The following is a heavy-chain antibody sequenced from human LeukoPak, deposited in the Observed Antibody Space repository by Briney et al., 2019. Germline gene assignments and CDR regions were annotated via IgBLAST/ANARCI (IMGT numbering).Heavy chain of an antibody. D-gene: IGHD4-17*01. Sequence: ASVKVSCKASGYTFTGYYMHWVRQAPGQGLEWMGWINPNSGGTNYAQKFQGRVTMARDTSISTAYMELSRLRSDDTAVYYCARVAHDYGDAPDYWGQGTLVTVSS. V-gene: IGHV1-2*02. CDR2: INPNSGGT. J-gene: IGHJ4*02. CDR3: ARVAHDYGDAPDY. CDR1: GYTFTGYY.